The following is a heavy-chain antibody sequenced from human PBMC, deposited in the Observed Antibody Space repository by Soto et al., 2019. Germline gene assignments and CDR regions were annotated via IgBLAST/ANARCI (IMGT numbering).Heavy chain of an antibody. Sequence: SETLSLTCTVSGGSISDTYYCWMWIRQSQGMGLEWVGCIYDTGTTFYNPSLKSRLTISVDTSNNQFSLNLSSVTAADTAVYYCARGVRNFVGYVFYGMDVWGQGATVTVSS. CDR1: GGSISDTYYC. CDR2: IYDTGTT. V-gene: IGHV4-30-4*01. D-gene: IGHD5-18*01. J-gene: IGHJ6*02. CDR3: ARGVRNFVGYVFYGMDV.